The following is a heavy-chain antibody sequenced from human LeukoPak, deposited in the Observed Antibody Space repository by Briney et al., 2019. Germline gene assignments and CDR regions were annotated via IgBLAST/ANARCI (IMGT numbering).Heavy chain of an antibody. Sequence: SETLSLTCTVSGGSISTSSYYWGWIRQPPGKGLEWIGSIYYSGSTYYNPSLKSRVTISVDTSKNQLSLKLSSVTAADTAVYYCARRGGYDILTGYPYFDYWGQGTLVTVSS. J-gene: IGHJ4*02. CDR1: GGSISTSSYY. V-gene: IGHV4-39*01. CDR2: IYYSGST. D-gene: IGHD3-9*01. CDR3: ARRGGYDILTGYPYFDY.